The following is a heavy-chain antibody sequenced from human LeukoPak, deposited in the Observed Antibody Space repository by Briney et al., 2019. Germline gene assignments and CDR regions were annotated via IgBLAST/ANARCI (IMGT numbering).Heavy chain of an antibody. J-gene: IGHJ6*03. V-gene: IGHV4-61*02. Sequence: SQTLSLTCTVSGGSISSGSYYWSWIRQPAGKGLEWIGRIYTSGSTNYNPPLKSRVTISVDSSKNQFSLKLSSVTAADTAVYYCARDGYCSSTSCSYYYYYMDVWGKGTTDTVSS. CDR1: GGSISSGSYY. D-gene: IGHD2-2*03. CDR3: ARDGYCSSTSCSYYYYYMDV. CDR2: IYTSGST.